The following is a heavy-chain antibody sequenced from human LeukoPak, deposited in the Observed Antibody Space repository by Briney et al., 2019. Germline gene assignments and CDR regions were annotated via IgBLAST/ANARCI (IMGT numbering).Heavy chain of an antibody. CDR1: GYTLTELS. CDR3: ATVELAGPKITMVRGVMN. V-gene: IGHV1-24*01. J-gene: IGHJ4*02. Sequence: ASVKVSCKVSGYTLTELSTHWVRQAPGKGLEWMGGFDPEDGETIYAQKFQGRVTMTEDTSTDTAYMELSSLRSEDTAVYYCATVELAGPKITMVRGVMNWGQGTLVTVSS. CDR2: FDPEDGET. D-gene: IGHD3-10*01.